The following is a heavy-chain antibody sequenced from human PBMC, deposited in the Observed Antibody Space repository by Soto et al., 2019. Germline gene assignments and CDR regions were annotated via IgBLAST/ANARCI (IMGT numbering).Heavy chain of an antibody. J-gene: IGHJ4*02. Sequence: EVQLVESGGGLVQPGGSLRLSCAASGFTFSSYWMHWVRQAPGKGLVWVSRINSAGSTTSHADSVEGRFPISRDNATNTLYLQMNTLRAEDTAVYYCARVGSGEYHFASLGQGTLVTVSS. CDR2: INSAGSTT. V-gene: IGHV3-74*01. CDR3: ARVGSGEYHFAS. CDR1: GFTFSSYW. D-gene: IGHD3-10*01.